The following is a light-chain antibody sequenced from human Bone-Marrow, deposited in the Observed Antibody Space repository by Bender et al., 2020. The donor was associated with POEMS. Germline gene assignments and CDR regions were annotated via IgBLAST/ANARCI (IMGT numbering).Light chain of an antibody. J-gene: IGLJ1*01. CDR3: QVGRIGGDPSEV. CDR2: DDS. Sequence: SYVLTQPPSVSVAPGQTARIPCGGYNIGRKSVYWYRQKPGQSPVLVVYDDSDRPSGIPERFSGSNSENTATLTMSGVEAWDEAESHCQVGRIGGDPSEVFGTGTKVTVL. V-gene: IGLV3-21*02. CDR1: NIGRKS.